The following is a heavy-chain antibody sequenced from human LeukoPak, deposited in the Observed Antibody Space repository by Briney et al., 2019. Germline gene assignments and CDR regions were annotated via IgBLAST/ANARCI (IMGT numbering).Heavy chain of an antibody. Sequence: SETLSLTCTVSGGSISSYYWGWIRQPPGKGLEWIGYIYYSGSTNYNPSLKSRVTISVDTSKNQFSLKLSSVTAADTAVYYCARAYGDYVSEYFQHWGQGTLVTVSS. D-gene: IGHD4-17*01. J-gene: IGHJ1*01. V-gene: IGHV4-59*01. CDR2: IYYSGST. CDR3: ARAYGDYVSEYFQH. CDR1: GGSISSYY.